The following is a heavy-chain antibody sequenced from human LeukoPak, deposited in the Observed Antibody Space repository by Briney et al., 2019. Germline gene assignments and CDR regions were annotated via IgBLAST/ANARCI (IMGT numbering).Heavy chain of an antibody. Sequence: ASVKLSCKASGYTFTSYGISWVRQAPGQGLEWIGWISTYNGNTNYAQKLQGRVTITTDTSTSTAYMELRSLRSDDTAVYYCARDGTYYAIKDSSWYWFDPWGQGTLVTVSS. J-gene: IGHJ5*02. V-gene: IGHV1-18*04. CDR2: ISTYNGNT. D-gene: IGHD6-13*01. CDR3: ARDGTYYAIKDSSWYWFDP. CDR1: GYTFTSYG.